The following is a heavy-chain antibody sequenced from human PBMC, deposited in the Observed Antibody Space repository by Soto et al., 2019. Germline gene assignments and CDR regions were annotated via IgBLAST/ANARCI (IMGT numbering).Heavy chain of an antibody. CDR2: VYYGGST. CDR1: GGSVSSGDYY. Sequence: QVQLQESGPGLMRPSETLSLTCTVSGGSVSSGDYYWTWIRQPPGKGLEWIGYVYYGGSTNYNPSLKSRVSISVETAKNQFSLRLSSVTAADTAVYYCARIPVDTYMIYWFDPWGQGILVTVSS. CDR3: ARIPVDTYMIYWFDP. V-gene: IGHV4-61*08. J-gene: IGHJ5*02. D-gene: IGHD5-18*01.